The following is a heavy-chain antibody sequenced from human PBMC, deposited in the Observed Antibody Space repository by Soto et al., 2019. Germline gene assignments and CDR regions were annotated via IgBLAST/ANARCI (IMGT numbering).Heavy chain of an antibody. V-gene: IGHV4-59*08. CDR1: GGSISSYY. CDR2: IYYSGST. D-gene: IGHD6-6*01. J-gene: IGHJ4*02. CDR3: ARLGSSSLPDY. Sequence: SETLSLTCTVSGGSISSYYWSWIRQPPGKGLEWIGYIYYSGSTNYNPSLKSRVTISVDTSKNQFSLKLSSVTAADTAVYYCARLGSSSLPDYWGQGTLVTVSS.